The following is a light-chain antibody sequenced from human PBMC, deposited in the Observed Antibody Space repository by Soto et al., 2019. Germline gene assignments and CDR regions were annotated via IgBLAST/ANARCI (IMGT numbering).Light chain of an antibody. CDR1: QRISKY. J-gene: IGKJ1*01. CDR2: DAS. CDR3: QQYNSYTSWT. V-gene: IGKV1-5*01. Sequence: DIQMTQSPSTLSVFVGDRVTITCRASQRISKYLGWYQKMPGKAPNLLIYDASILESGVLSRFIGSGSGTEFSLIISSLQADNFATYYCQQYNSYTSWTFGQGTKVEI.